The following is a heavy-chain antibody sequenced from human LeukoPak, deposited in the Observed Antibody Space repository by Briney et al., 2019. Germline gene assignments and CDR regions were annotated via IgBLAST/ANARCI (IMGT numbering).Heavy chain of an antibody. J-gene: IGHJ3*02. CDR3: ATAPLLYYDFWSGLPSDAFDI. CDR2: ISYDGSNK. D-gene: IGHD3-3*01. Sequence: GGSLRLSCAASGFTFSSYAMHWVRQAPGKGLEWVAVISYDGSNKYYADSVKGRFTISRDNSKNTLYLQMNSLRAEDTAVYYCATAPLLYYDFWSGLPSDAFDIWGQGTMVTVSS. CDR1: GFTFSSYA. V-gene: IGHV3-30-3*01.